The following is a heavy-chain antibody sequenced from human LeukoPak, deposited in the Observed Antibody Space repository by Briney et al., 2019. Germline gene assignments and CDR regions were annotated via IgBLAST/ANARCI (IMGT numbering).Heavy chain of an antibody. Sequence: GRSLRLSCAASGFTFSSYAMHWVRQAPGKGLEWVAVISYDGSNKYYADSVKGRFTISRDNSKNTLYLQMNSLRAEDTAVYYCARGPHLIIAAAGSDYYYYYMDVWGKGTTVTVSS. CDR2: ISYDGSNK. CDR1: GFTFSSYA. CDR3: ARGPHLIIAAAGSDYYYYYMDV. V-gene: IGHV3-30-3*01. J-gene: IGHJ6*03. D-gene: IGHD6-13*01.